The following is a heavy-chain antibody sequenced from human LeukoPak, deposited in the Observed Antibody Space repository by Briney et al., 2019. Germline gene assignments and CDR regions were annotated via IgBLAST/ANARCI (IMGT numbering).Heavy chain of an antibody. D-gene: IGHD6-19*01. V-gene: IGHV4-34*01. CDR2: INHSGST. CDR1: GGSFSGYY. J-gene: IGHJ4*02. CDR3: ARGRNSGWLGYYFDY. Sequence: PSETLPLTCAVYGGSFSGYYWSWIRQPPGRGLEWIGEINHSGSTNYNPSLKSRVTISVDTSKNQFSLKLSSVTAADTAVYYCARGRNSGWLGYYFDYWGQGTLVTVSS.